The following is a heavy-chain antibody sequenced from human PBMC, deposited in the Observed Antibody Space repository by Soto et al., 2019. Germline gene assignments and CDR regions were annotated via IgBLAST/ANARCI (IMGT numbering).Heavy chain of an antibody. D-gene: IGHD2-8*01. CDR1: GFTFSNHW. CDR3: ARETKWGLDY. Sequence: PGGSLRLSCIASGFTFSNHWMGWVRQAPGKGLEWVANIRQDGIEKYYVDSVKGRFAISRDNAHNSLYLQVDTLRVEDTAVYFCARETKWGLDYWGRGTLVTVSS. J-gene: IGHJ4*02. V-gene: IGHV3-7*05. CDR2: IRQDGIEK.